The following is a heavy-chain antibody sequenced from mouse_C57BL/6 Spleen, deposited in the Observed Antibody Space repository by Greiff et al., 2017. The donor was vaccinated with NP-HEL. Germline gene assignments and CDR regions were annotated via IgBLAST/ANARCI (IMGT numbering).Heavy chain of an antibody. CDR1: GFTFSSYA. J-gene: IGHJ1*03. CDR3: AIYGSSYGWYFDV. CDR2: ISAGGSYT. D-gene: IGHD1-1*01. V-gene: IGHV5-4*01. Sequence: VQLKESGGGLVKPGGSLKLSCAASGFTFSSYAMSWVRQTPEKRLEWVATISAGGSYTYYPDNVKGRFTFSRDNAKNNLYLQMSHLKSEATAMEYCAIYGSSYGWYFDVWGTGTTVTVSS.